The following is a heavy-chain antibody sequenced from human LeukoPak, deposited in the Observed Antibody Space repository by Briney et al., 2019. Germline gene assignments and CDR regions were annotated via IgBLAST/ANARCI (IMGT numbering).Heavy chain of an antibody. Sequence: SETLSLTCTVSGGFISSYYWSWIRQPPGKGLEWIGYIYYSGSTNYNPSLKSRVTISVDTSKNQFSLKLSSVTAADTAVYYCARDLGYSYGYYYYYGMDVWGQGTTVTVSS. CDR2: IYYSGST. J-gene: IGHJ6*02. CDR3: ARDLGYSYGYYYYYGMDV. D-gene: IGHD5-18*01. CDR1: GGFISSYY. V-gene: IGHV4-59*01.